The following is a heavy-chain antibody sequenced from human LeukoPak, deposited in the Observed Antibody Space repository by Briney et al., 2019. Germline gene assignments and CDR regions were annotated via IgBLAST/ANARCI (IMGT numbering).Heavy chain of an antibody. Sequence: SETLSLTCTVSGASLSSYNWNWIRQPPGKGLEWIGYISESGSTNYNSSLENRVTLSLDTSKNEISLNLRSATVADTAVYYCARQDALGKFPPPFYMDVWGKGTTVIVS. J-gene: IGHJ6*03. CDR3: ARQDALGKFPPPFYMDV. V-gene: IGHV4-59*08. D-gene: IGHD3-16*01. CDR1: GASLSSYN. CDR2: ISESGST.